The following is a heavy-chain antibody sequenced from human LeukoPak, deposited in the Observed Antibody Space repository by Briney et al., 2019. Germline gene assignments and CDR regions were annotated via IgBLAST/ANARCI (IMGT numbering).Heavy chain of an antibody. D-gene: IGHD3-3*01. Sequence: SSETLSLTCSVSSGFISNYYWSWVRQPAGKGMEWVGRISTSGNTNYRPSLKSRVTMSVDTSKNQFFLNLRSVTAADTAVYYCARDSRYYDFWSGYLDYWGQGALVTVSS. CDR2: ISTSGNT. J-gene: IGHJ4*02. V-gene: IGHV4-4*07. CDR1: SGFISNYY. CDR3: ARDSRYYDFWSGYLDY.